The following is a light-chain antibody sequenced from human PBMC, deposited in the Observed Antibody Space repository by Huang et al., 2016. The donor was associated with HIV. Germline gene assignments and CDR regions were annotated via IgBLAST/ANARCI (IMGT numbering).Light chain of an antibody. Sequence: DIQFTQSPSAMSASVGVRVSITCRASQGIANYLAWFQQKPGGAPKRLIYAASSLQSGVPSRFSGSGSVTKFTLTISRLQPEDVATYYCLQHHGYPRTFGQGTKV. CDR1: QGIANY. CDR3: LQHHGYPRT. J-gene: IGKJ1*01. CDR2: AAS. V-gene: IGKV1-17*03.